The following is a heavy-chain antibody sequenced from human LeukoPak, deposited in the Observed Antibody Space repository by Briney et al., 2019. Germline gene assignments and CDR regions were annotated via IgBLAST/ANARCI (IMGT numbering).Heavy chain of an antibody. J-gene: IGHJ4*02. CDR2: ISHTSAYI. Sequence: GGSLRLSCAASGFTFGSYSMNWVRQPPGKGREWVSSISHTSAYIYYADSVKGRCTISRDNAKNSLYLQMSSLRAEDTAVYYCARLGLGRGFDFWGQGALVSVCS. D-gene: IGHD3-10*01. CDR3: ARLGLGRGFDF. V-gene: IGHV3-21*01. CDR1: GFTFGSYS.